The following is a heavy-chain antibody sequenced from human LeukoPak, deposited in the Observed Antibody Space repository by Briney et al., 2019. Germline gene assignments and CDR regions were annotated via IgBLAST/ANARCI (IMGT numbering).Heavy chain of an antibody. Sequence: SETLSLTCAVYGGSFSGYYWSWIRQPPGKGLEWIGEINHSGSTNYNPSLKSRVTISVDTSKNQFSLKLSSVTAADTAVYYCARVRALWFGDRDYWGQGTLVTVSS. CDR1: GGSFSGYY. CDR2: INHSGST. D-gene: IGHD3-10*01. CDR3: ARVRALWFGDRDY. V-gene: IGHV4-34*01. J-gene: IGHJ4*02.